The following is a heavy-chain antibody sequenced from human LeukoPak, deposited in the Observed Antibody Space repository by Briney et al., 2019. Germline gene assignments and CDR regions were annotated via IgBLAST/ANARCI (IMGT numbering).Heavy chain of an antibody. CDR2: ISYDGSNK. CDR1: GFTFSSYA. J-gene: IGHJ4*02. CDR3: ARGGDIVVVPAAIVLDY. D-gene: IGHD2-2*01. Sequence: GGSLRLSCAASGFTFSSYAMHWVRQAPGKGLEWVAVISYDGSNKYYADSVKGRFTISRDNSKNTLYLQMNSLRAEDTAVYYCARGGDIVVVPAAIVLDYWGQGTLVAVSS. V-gene: IGHV3-30*04.